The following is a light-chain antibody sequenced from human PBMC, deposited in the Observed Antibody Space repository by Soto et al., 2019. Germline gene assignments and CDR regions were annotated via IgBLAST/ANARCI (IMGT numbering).Light chain of an antibody. J-gene: IGKJ5*01. CDR3: QQRQYWPPIT. CDR2: DAS. Sequence: VLTQSPAILSLSPGERATLSCRASLNVNSYLAWYQQKPGQAPRLLIYDASNRAAGIPARFSGSGSGTDFTLTISSLEPEDFAIYYCQQRQYWPPITFGQGTRLEI. CDR1: LNVNSY. V-gene: IGKV3-11*01.